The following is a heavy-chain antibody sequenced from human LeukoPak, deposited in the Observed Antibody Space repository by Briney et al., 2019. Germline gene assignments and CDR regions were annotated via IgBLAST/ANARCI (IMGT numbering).Heavy chain of an antibody. D-gene: IGHD5-12*01. Sequence: GGSLRLSCAASGFTFDSYAMSWVRQAPGKGLEWVSSISGSGGSTYYADSVKGRFTISRDNSKNTLYLQMNSLRGEDTAVYYCAKGRPPGVIMAGRGGFDYWGQGTLVTVSS. CDR1: GFTFDSYA. J-gene: IGHJ4*02. CDR3: AKGRPPGVIMAGRGGFDY. CDR2: ISGSGGST. V-gene: IGHV3-23*01.